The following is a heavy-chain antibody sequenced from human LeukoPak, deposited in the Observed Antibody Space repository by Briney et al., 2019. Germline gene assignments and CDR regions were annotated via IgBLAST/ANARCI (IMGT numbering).Heavy chain of an antibody. Sequence: GGSLRLSCAASGFTFSSYWMSWVRQAPGKGLEWVANIKQDGSEKYYVDSVKGRFTVSRDNAKNSLYLQMNSLRAEDTAVYYCQLTVTQNYGMDVWGQGTTVTVSS. V-gene: IGHV3-7*01. J-gene: IGHJ6*02. CDR1: GFTFSSYW. CDR2: IKQDGSEK. D-gene: IGHD4-17*01. CDR3: QLTVTQNYGMDV.